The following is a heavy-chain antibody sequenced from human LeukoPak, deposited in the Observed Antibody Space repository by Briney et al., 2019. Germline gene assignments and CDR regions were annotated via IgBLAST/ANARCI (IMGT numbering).Heavy chain of an antibody. V-gene: IGHV3-30-3*01. Sequence: GGSLRLSCAASGFTFSSYAMHWVRQAPGKGLEWVAVISYDGSNKYYADSVKGRFTISRDNAKNSLYLQMNSLRDEDTAVYYCARDGYSSSWYPSGNWFDPWGQGTLVTVSS. CDR1: GFTFSSYA. D-gene: IGHD6-13*01. CDR3: ARDGYSSSWYPSGNWFDP. J-gene: IGHJ5*02. CDR2: ISYDGSNK.